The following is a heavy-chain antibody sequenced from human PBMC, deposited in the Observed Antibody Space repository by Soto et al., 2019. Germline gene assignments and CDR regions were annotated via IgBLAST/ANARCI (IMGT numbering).Heavy chain of an antibody. CDR3: ASYSSGWYDVSY. V-gene: IGHV4-61*01. D-gene: IGHD6-19*01. J-gene: IGHJ4*02. Sequence: QVQLQESGPGLVKPSETLSLTCTVSGGSVSSGSYYWSWIRQPPGKGLEWIGYIYYSGSTNYNPSIKSRVTISVDTNKNQFSLKLNSVTAADTAVYYCASYSSGWYDVSYWGQGTLVTVSS. CDR1: GGSVSSGSYY. CDR2: IYYSGST.